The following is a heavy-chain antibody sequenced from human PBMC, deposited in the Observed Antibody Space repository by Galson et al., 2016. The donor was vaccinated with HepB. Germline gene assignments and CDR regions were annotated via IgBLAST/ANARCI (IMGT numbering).Heavy chain of an antibody. Sequence: SVKVSCKASGYTFTSYTMNWVRQAPGQGLEWMGWINTNTGEPTYVQGFTGRFVFSLDTSVNTAYLQISSLEAEDTAVYYCAREMSTKNFYYYYYALDVWGQGTTVTVPS. CDR1: GYTFTSYT. CDR2: INTNTGEP. CDR3: AREMSTKNFYYYYYALDV. D-gene: IGHD5-24*01. J-gene: IGHJ6*02. V-gene: IGHV7-4-1*02.